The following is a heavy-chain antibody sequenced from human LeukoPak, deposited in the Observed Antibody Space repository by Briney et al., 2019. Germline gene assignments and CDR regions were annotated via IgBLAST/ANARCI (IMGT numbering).Heavy chain of an antibody. V-gene: IGHV1-18*01. D-gene: IGHD3-3*01. CDR3: ARDMANLRFLEWFRFDP. J-gene: IGHJ5*02. Sequence: ASVKVSCKTSGGTFLSHTFSWVRQAPGQGLEWMGWISAYNGNTNYAQKLQGRVTMTTDTSTSTAYMELRSLRSDDTAVYYCARDMANLRFLEWFRFDPWGQGTLVTVSS. CDR1: GGTFLSHT. CDR2: ISAYNGNT.